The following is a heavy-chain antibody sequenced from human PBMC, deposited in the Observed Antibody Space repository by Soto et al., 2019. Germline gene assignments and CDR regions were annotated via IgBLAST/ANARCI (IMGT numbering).Heavy chain of an antibody. CDR3: AAYSGSSGRHFDY. Sequence: GESLKISCTGSGYSFTNYWIGWVRPMPGEGLEWMGMIYPGDSDTRYSPSFQGQVTISADKSISTAYLQWSSLKASDTAMYYCAAYSGSSGRHFDYWGQGTLVTVS. J-gene: IGHJ4*02. CDR2: IYPGDSDT. V-gene: IGHV5-51*01. D-gene: IGHD6-6*01. CDR1: GYSFTNYW.